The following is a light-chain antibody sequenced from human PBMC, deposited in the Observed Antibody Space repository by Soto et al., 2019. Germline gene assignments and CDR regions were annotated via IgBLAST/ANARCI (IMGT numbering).Light chain of an antibody. J-gene: IGLJ1*01. V-gene: IGLV1-51*02. Sequence: QSVLTQPPSVSAAPRQKVSISCSGSSSNIGSNYVSWYQQVPGTAPKLLIYENDKRPSGIPDRFSGSKSGTSATLGITGLQTGDEADYYCGTWDSSLSAGVFGTGTKVTV. CDR2: END. CDR3: GTWDSSLSAGV. CDR1: SSNIGSNY.